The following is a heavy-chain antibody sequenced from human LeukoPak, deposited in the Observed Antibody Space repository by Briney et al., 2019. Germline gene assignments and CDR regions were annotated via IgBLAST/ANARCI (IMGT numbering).Heavy chain of an antibody. D-gene: IGHD3-10*01. J-gene: IGHJ4*02. CDR2: INAGNGNT. V-gene: IGHV1-3*01. CDR3: ATPGEWFGELFQLDY. Sequence: ASVKVSCKASGYTFTSYAMHWVRQAPGQRLEWMGWINAGNGNTKYSQKFQGRVTITRDTSASTAYMELSSLRSEDTAVYYCATPGEWFGELFQLDYWGQGTLVTVSS. CDR1: GYTFTSYA.